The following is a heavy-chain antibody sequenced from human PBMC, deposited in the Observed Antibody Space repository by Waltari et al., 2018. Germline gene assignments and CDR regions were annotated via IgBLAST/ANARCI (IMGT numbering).Heavy chain of an antibody. D-gene: IGHD4-17*01. CDR1: GGSFSGYY. Sequence: QVQLQQWGAGLLKPSETLSLTCAVYGGSFSGYYWSWIRQPPGKGLEWIGEINHSGSTNYNPSLKSRVTISVDTSKNQFSLKLSSVTAADTAVYYCARGGVTTGKKVYYYYYMDVWGKGTTVTVSS. V-gene: IGHV4-34*01. CDR3: ARGGVTTGKKVYYYYYMDV. J-gene: IGHJ6*03. CDR2: INHSGST.